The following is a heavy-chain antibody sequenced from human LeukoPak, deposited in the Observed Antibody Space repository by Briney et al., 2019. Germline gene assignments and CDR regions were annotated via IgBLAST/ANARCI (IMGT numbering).Heavy chain of an antibody. CDR3: ARGTDRSGVDV. V-gene: IGHV4-30-4*01. CDR1: GGSISSGTYY. CDR2: IYYSGST. Sequence: SETLSLTCTVSGGSISSGTYYWSWIRQPPGKGLEWIGYIYYSGSTNYNPSLKSRVTISIDTSKNQFSLKLSSVTAADTAVYYCARGTDRSGVDVWGQGTTVTVSS. J-gene: IGHJ6*02. D-gene: IGHD2-15*01.